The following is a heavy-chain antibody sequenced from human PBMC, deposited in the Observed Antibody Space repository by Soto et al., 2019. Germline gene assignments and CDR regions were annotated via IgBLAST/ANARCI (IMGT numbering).Heavy chain of an antibody. V-gene: IGHV4-30-4*01. J-gene: IGHJ6*02. D-gene: IGHD6-6*01. Sequence: QVQLQESGPGLVKPSQTLSLTCTVSGGSISSGDYYWSWIRQPPGKGLEWIGYIYYSGSTYYNQSIKSRVTISVDTSKNQFSLKLSSVTAADTAVYYCARDGDSSSFYYYYGMDVWGQGTTVTVSS. CDR3: ARDGDSSSFYYYYGMDV. CDR2: IYYSGST. CDR1: GGSISSGDYY.